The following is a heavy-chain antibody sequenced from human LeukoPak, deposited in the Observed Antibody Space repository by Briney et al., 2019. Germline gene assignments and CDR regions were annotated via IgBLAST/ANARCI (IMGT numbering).Heavy chain of an antibody. J-gene: IGHJ4*02. Sequence: SETLSLTCSVSGGSVTGGGYYWSWIRQHPGKGLEWIGFASYSGGTYYNPSLMSRITISVDRSQNQFSLRMRDVTAADTAVYFCAKGEDYGSGTVHFASWGQGTLVTVSS. V-gene: IGHV4-31*03. D-gene: IGHD3-10*01. CDR2: ASYSGGT. CDR3: AKGEDYGSGTVHFAS. CDR1: GGSVTGGGYY.